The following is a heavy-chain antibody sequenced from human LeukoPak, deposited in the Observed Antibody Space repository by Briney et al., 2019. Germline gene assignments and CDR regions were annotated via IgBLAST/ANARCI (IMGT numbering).Heavy chain of an antibody. CDR3: ARDMGAAAGAD. Sequence: GGSLRLSCAASGFTLSSYAMSWVRQAPGKGLEWVSSISSSSSYIYYADSVKGRFTISRDNAKNSLYLQMNSLRAEDTAVYYCARDMGAAAGADWGQGTLVTVSS. CDR2: ISSSSSYI. J-gene: IGHJ4*02. D-gene: IGHD6-13*01. CDR1: GFTLSSYA. V-gene: IGHV3-21*01.